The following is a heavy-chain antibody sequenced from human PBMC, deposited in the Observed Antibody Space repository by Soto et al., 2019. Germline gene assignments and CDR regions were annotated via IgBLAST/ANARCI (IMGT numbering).Heavy chain of an antibody. CDR1: GYTFTSYA. V-gene: IGHV1-3*01. Sequence: GASVKVSCKASGYTFTSYAMHWVRQAPGQRLEWMGWINAGNGNTKYSQKFQGRVTITRDTSASTAYMELSSLRSEDTAVYYCARTSIAAALYYYYYGMDVWGQGTTVTVSS. CDR2: INAGNGNT. CDR3: ARTSIAAALYYYYYGMDV. J-gene: IGHJ6*02. D-gene: IGHD6-13*01.